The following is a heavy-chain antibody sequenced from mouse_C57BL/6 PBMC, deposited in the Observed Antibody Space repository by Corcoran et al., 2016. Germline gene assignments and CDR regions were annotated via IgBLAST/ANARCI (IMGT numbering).Heavy chain of an antibody. CDR3: AIPTAQATYYAMDY. CDR1: GYTFTSYG. J-gene: IGHJ4*01. D-gene: IGHD3-2*02. Sequence: QVQLQQSGAELARPGASVKLSCKASGYTFTSYGISWVKQRTGQGLEWIGEIYPRSGNTYYNEKFKGKATLTADKSSSTAYMELRSLTSEDSAVYFCAIPTAQATYYAMDYWGQGTSVTVSS. CDR2: IYPRSGNT. V-gene: IGHV1-81*01.